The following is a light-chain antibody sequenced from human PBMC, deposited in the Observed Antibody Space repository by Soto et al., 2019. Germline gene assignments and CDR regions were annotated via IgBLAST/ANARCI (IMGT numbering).Light chain of an antibody. J-gene: IGLJ7*01. V-gene: IGLV2-23*02. CDR1: SSDVGSHNL. CDR3: CSYGGSRAV. CDR2: EVS. Sequence: QSVLTQPASVSGSPGQSITISCTGTSSDVGSHNLVSWYQQHPGQAPKLMIYEVSKRPLGVSARFSASKPGNTASLTISGLQAEDEADYYCCSYGGSRAVFRGGTQLTVL.